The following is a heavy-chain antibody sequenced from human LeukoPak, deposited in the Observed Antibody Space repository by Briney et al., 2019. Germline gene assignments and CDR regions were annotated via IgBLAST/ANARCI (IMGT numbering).Heavy chain of an antibody. D-gene: IGHD2-8*01. J-gene: IGHJ4*02. Sequence: GGSLRLSCAASGFTFSSYSMNWVRQAPGKGLEWVSAISGSGGSTYYADSVKGRFTISRDNSKNTLYLQMDSLRVEDTALYYCAKEGSVCTNGVCRYFDSWGQGTLVTVSS. CDR2: ISGSGGST. CDR3: AKEGSVCTNGVCRYFDS. CDR1: GFTFSSYS. V-gene: IGHV3-23*01.